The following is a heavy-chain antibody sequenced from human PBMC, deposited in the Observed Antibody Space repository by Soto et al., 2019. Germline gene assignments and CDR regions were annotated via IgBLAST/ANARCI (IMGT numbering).Heavy chain of an antibody. D-gene: IGHD6-13*01. CDR1: GGSFSGYY. CDR3: ARGRSSSWPRVYYYYGMDV. CDR2: INHSGST. Sequence: SETLSLTCAVYGGSFSGYYWGWIRQPPGKGLEWIGEINHSGSTNYNPSLKSRVTISVDTSKNQFSLKLSSVTAADTAVYYCARGRSSSWPRVYYYYGMDVWGQGTTVTVSS. V-gene: IGHV4-34*01. J-gene: IGHJ6*02.